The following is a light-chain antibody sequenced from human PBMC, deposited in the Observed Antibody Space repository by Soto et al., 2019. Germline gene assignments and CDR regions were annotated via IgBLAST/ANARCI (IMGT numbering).Light chain of an antibody. CDR3: QQRSNWPPVIT. J-gene: IGKJ5*01. V-gene: IGKV3-11*01. CDR1: QTFSSH. CDR2: DGS. Sequence: EIVLTQSPATLSLSPGERATLSCRASQTFSSHLAWYQQKPGQAPRLLIYDGSKRATGIPARFSGRGSGTDFTLTISSLEPEDFAVYHCQQRSNWPPVITFGQGTRLEIK.